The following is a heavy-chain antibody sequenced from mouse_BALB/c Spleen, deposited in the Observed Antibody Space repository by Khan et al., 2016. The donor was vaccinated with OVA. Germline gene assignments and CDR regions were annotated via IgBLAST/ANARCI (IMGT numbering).Heavy chain of an antibody. CDR3: TRDRIDY. CDR2: INPTSGYT. Sequence: VQLQQSGAELAKPGASVQMSCKASGYTFTTYWMHWVKQRPGQGLEWIGYINPTSGYTDYSENFKDKATLSADTSSSTAYMQLSRLTSEDSAVYYCTRDRIDYWGQGTTLTVSS. V-gene: IGHV1-7*01. J-gene: IGHJ2*01. CDR1: GYTFTTYW.